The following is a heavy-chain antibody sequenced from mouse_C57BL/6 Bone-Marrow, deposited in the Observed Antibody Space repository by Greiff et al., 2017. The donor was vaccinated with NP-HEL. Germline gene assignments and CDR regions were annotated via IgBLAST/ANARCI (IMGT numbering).Heavy chain of an antibody. CDR3: ARDIIYYYGSSPYFDY. CDR1: GFTFSSYA. Sequence: EVQGVESGGGLVKPGGSLKLSCAASGFTFSSYAMSWVRQTPEKRLEWVATISDGGSYTYYPDNVKGRFTISRDNAKNNLYLQMSHLKSEDTAMYYCARDIIYYYGSSPYFDYWGQGTTLTVSS. CDR2: ISDGGSYT. V-gene: IGHV5-4*01. J-gene: IGHJ2*01. D-gene: IGHD1-1*01.